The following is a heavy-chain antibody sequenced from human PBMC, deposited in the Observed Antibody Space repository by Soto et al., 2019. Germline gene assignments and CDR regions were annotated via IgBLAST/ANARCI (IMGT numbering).Heavy chain of an antibody. CDR2: ISAYKGDT. D-gene: IGHD1-26*01. J-gene: IGHJ4*02. CDR1: GYTFNTYG. Sequence: QVQLVQSGTEVKKPGASVKVSCKASGYTFNTYGVSWVRQAPGQGLEWMGRISAYKGDTNYAQELQGRLTRTTDTSTTTAYMELRSLRSDDTAVYYCASHPVSGSLHFDSWGQGTLVTVST. V-gene: IGHV1-18*04. CDR3: ASHPVSGSLHFDS.